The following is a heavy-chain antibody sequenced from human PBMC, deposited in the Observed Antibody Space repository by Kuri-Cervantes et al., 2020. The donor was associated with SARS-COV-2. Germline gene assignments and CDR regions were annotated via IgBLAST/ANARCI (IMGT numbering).Heavy chain of an antibody. D-gene: IGHD3/OR15-3a*01. CDR3: ARLGVVGLGDDY. V-gene: IGHV4-34*01. J-gene: IGHJ4*02. CDR1: GGSFSGYY. Sequence: GSLRLSCAVYGGSFSGYYWSWIRQPPGKGLEWIGEINHSGSTNYNPSLKSRLTISVDTTKNHFSLKLSSVTAADTAVYYCARLGVVGLGDDYWGQGTLVTVSS. CDR2: INHSGST.